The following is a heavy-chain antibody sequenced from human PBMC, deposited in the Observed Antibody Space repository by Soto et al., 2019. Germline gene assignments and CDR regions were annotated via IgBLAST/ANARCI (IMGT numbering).Heavy chain of an antibody. V-gene: IGHV3-30-3*01. CDR1: GFTFSDYA. J-gene: IGHJ4*01. CDR2: ISYDGYNS. D-gene: IGHD3-16*01. Sequence: RRLSCVASGFTFSDYAVHWVRLAPSKGLEWVAMISYDGYNSYSADSVKGRFTISRDNSKNTLFLQMDSLRPDDTAIYYCARDGGFSYGFDYYFDYWGHGTLVTVSS. CDR3: ARDGGFSYGFDYYFDY.